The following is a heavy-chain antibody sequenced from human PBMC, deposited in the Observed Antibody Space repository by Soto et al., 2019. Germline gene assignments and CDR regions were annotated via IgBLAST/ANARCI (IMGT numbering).Heavy chain of an antibody. CDR1: GFTFSNAW. CDR2: IKSKTDGGTT. CDR3: AKQAGWLRSNYYFDS. V-gene: IGHV3-15*01. J-gene: IGHJ4*02. D-gene: IGHD5-12*01. Sequence: PGGSLRLSCAASGFTFSNAWMSWVRQAPGKGLEWVGRIKSKTDGGTTDYAAPVKGRFTISRDQSKNTLYLQMNSLRAEDTAVYYCAKQAGWLRSNYYFDSWAQGTLVTVSS.